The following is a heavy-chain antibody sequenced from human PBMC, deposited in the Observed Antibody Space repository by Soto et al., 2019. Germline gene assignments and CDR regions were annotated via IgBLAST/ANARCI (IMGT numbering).Heavy chain of an antibody. V-gene: IGHV4-59*01. CDR3: ARVGEDRVVTGNWSFDL. CDR1: GGSLSNYY. CDR2: IYDSGST. Sequence: QVQLQESGPGLVKPSENLSLTCAVSGGSLSNYYWSWIRQPPGKGLEWIGYIYDSGSTNYNPSLKSRVTRSIDTSKNQFSLKLTSVNAADTAVYYCARVGEDRVVTGNWSFDLWGRGSMVTVSS. D-gene: IGHD2-21*02. J-gene: IGHJ2*01.